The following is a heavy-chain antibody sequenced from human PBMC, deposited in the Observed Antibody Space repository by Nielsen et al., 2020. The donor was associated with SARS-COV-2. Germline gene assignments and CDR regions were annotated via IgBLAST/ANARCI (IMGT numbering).Heavy chain of an antibody. J-gene: IGHJ4*02. D-gene: IGHD2-2*01. CDR3: ARGGRYCSSTSCYSRGLDY. V-gene: IGHV4-39*01. Sequence: IRQPPGKGLEWIGYIYYSGSTYYNPSLKSRVTISVDTSKNQFSLKLSSVTAADTAVYYCARGGRYCSSTSCYSRGLDYWGQGTLVTVSS. CDR2: IYYSGST.